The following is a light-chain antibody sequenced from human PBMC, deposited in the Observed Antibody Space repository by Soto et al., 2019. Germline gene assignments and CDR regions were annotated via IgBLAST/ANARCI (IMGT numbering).Light chain of an antibody. Sequence: DIQMTQSPSSLSASVGDRVTITCRASQSISSYLNRYQQKPGKAPKLLIYAASSLQSGVPSRFSGSGSGTDFTLTISSLQPEDFGTYYCQQSYSTLWTFGQGTKVEIK. CDR1: QSISSY. CDR3: QQSYSTLWT. CDR2: AAS. V-gene: IGKV1-39*01. J-gene: IGKJ1*01.